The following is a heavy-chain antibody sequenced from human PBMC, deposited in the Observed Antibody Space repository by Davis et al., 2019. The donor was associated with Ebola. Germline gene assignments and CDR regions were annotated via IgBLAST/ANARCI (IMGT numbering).Heavy chain of an antibody. V-gene: IGHV3-48*01. J-gene: IGHJ4*02. CDR3: ARETPISSRSDW. Sequence: GESLKISCTASGFAFSNYNMNSVRQAPGKGLEWVSSITTNGWSTYYADSVKGRFIISRDNAKNSLFLQMHSLRGDDTAVYFCARETPISSRSDWWGQGTLVTVSS. D-gene: IGHD2-2*01. CDR1: GFAFSNYN. CDR2: ITTNGWST.